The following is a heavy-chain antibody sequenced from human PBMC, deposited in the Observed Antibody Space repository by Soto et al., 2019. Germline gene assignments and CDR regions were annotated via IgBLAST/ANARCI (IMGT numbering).Heavy chain of an antibody. D-gene: IGHD2-2*01. CDR2: INPSGGST. J-gene: IGHJ6*04. CDR3: ARNGMKSTNGMDL. V-gene: IGHV1-46*01. CDR1: GYTFTSYY. Sequence: ASVKVSCKASGYTFTSYYMHWVLQAPGQGLEWMGIINPSGGSTSYAQKFQGRVTMTTDTSTSTAYMELSSLRSEDTAVYYCARNGMKSTNGMDLGGKGTTVTVS.